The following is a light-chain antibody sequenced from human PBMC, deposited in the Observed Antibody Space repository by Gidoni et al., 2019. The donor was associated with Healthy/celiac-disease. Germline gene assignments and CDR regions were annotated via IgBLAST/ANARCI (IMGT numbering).Light chain of an antibody. Sequence: EIVMTQSPPTLSVSPGERATLSCRASQSVSSNVAWYQQKPGQAPRPLIYGASTRATGIPARFSSSGSGTEFTLTISSLQSEDFAVYYCQQYNNWPPLTFGGGTKVEIK. CDR2: GAS. J-gene: IGKJ4*01. CDR3: QQYNNWPPLT. V-gene: IGKV3-15*01. CDR1: QSVSSN.